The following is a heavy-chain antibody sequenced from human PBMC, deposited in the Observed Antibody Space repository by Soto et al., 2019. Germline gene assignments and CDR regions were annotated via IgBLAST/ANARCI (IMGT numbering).Heavy chain of an antibody. Sequence: QVQLVQSGAEVKKPGASVKVSCKASGYTFTSYDINWVRQATGQGLEWMGWMNPNSGNTGYAQKFQGRVTMTRNTSISTAYMELSSLRSEDTAVYYCARGRVRYFVWLLADYYYGMDVWGQGTTVTVSS. V-gene: IGHV1-8*01. D-gene: IGHD3-9*01. CDR2: MNPNSGNT. J-gene: IGHJ6*02. CDR3: ARGRVRYFVWLLADYYYGMDV. CDR1: GYTFTSYD.